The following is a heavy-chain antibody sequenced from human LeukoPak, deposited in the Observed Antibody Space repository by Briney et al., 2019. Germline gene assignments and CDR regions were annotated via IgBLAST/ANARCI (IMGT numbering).Heavy chain of an antibody. CDR3: ARAKRDNIAAAGKGVFDY. J-gene: IGHJ4*02. Sequence: GGSLRLSCAASGFTVSSNYMSWVRQAPGKGLEWVSVIYSGGSTYYADSVKGRFTISRDNAKNSLYLQMNSLRAEDTAVYYCARAKRDNIAAAGKGVFDYWGQGTLVTVSS. D-gene: IGHD6-13*01. CDR2: IYSGGST. V-gene: IGHV3-66*01. CDR1: GFTVSSNY.